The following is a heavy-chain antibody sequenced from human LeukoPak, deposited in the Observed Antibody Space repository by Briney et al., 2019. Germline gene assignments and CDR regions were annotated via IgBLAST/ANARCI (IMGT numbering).Heavy chain of an antibody. CDR3: ARDLVNYYDSSGYYPRGDRRYFDL. V-gene: IGHV1-46*01. CDR2: INPSGGST. J-gene: IGHJ2*01. CDR1: GYTFTYYY. D-gene: IGHD3-22*01. Sequence: GASVKASCKTSGYTFTYYYIHWVRQAPGQGLEWMGIINPSGGSTSYAQKFQGRVTLTRDMSTSTVYMELSSLRSEDTAVYYCARDLVNYYDSSGYYPRGDRRYFDLWGRGTLVTVSS.